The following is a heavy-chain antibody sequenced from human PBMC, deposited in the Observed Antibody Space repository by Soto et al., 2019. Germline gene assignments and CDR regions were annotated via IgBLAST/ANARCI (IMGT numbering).Heavy chain of an antibody. CDR2: IYYSGST. V-gene: IGHV4-59*12. D-gene: IGHD6-6*01. CDR1: GGSISSYY. CDR3: ARGSSIAGLYYGMDV. Sequence: SETLSLTCTVSGGSISSYYWSWVRQPPGKGLEWIGYIYYSGSTNYNPSLKSRVTISLDTSKNQFSLKLSSVTAADTAVYYCARGSSIAGLYYGMDVWGQGTTVTVSS. J-gene: IGHJ6*02.